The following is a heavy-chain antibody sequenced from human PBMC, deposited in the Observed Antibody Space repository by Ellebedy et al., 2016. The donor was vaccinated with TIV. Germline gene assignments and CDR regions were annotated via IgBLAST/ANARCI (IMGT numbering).Heavy chain of an antibody. CDR1: GFTFSSYA. Sequence: GGSLRLXCAASGFTFSSYAMHWVRQAPGKGLEWVAVISYDGSNKYYADSVKGRFTISRDNSKNTLYLQMNSLRAEDTAVYYCASEMASGFWGQGTLVTVSS. D-gene: IGHD5-24*01. CDR2: ISYDGSNK. CDR3: ASEMASGF. V-gene: IGHV3-30-3*01. J-gene: IGHJ4*02.